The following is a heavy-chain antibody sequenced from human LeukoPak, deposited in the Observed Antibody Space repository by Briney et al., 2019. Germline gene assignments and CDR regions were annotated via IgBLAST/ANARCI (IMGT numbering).Heavy chain of an antibody. V-gene: IGHV4-38-2*01. CDR3: ARGGGTTIVLAN. J-gene: IGHJ4*02. CDR2: IYYNGST. Sequence: PSETLSLTCAVSGYSISSGYYWGWIRQPPGKGLEWIGNIYYNGSTNYKSSLKSRVIISLDTSKNQFSLKLNSVTAADTAVYYCARGGGTTIVLANWGLGTLVTVSS. D-gene: IGHD3-22*01. CDR1: GYSISSGYY.